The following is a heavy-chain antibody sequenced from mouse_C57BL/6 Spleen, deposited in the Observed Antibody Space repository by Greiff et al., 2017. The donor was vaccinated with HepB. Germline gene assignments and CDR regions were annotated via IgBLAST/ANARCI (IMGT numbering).Heavy chain of an antibody. D-gene: IGHD2-10*01. CDR3: ARSSLLPGAMDY. CDR2: IYPGDGDT. J-gene: IGHJ4*01. CDR1: GYAFSSYW. V-gene: IGHV1-80*01. Sequence: QVQLQQSGAELVKPGASVKISCKASGYAFSSYWMNWVKQRPGKGLEWIGQIYPGDGDTNYNGKFKGKATLTADKSSSTAYMQLSSLTSEDSAVYFCARSSLLPGAMDYWGQGTSVTVSS.